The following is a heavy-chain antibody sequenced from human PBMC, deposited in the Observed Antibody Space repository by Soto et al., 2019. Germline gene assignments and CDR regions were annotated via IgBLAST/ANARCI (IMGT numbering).Heavy chain of an antibody. Sequence: EVQLLESGGGLVQPGGSLRLSCAASGFTFSSYAMSWVRQAPGKGLEWVSAISGSGGSTYYADSVKGRFTISRDNSKNTLYLQMNGLRAEDTAVYYCAKEPNLNDFWSGPIPFDWYFDLWGRGTLVTVSS. D-gene: IGHD3-3*01. J-gene: IGHJ2*01. CDR3: AKEPNLNDFWSGPIPFDWYFDL. V-gene: IGHV3-23*01. CDR1: GFTFSSYA. CDR2: ISGSGGST.